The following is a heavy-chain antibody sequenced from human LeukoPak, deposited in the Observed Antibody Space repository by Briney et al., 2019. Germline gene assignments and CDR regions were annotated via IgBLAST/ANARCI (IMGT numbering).Heavy chain of an antibody. Sequence: SETLSLTCAVYGGSFSGYYWSWIRQPPGKGLEWIGEINHSGSTNYNPSLKSRVTISVDTSKNQCSLKLSSVTAADTAVYYCARDTGGSHCSGGSCYSYNWFDPWGQGTLVTVSS. CDR1: GGSFSGYY. J-gene: IGHJ5*02. CDR2: INHSGST. CDR3: ARDTGGSHCSGGSCYSYNWFDP. V-gene: IGHV4-34*01. D-gene: IGHD2-15*01.